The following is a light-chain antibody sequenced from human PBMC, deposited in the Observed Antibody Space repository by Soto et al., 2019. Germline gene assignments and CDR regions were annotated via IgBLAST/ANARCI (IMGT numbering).Light chain of an antibody. CDR2: GVN. CDR1: SSDIGDYNY. J-gene: IGLJ1*01. Sequence: QSVLTQPASVSGSPGQSITISCTGTSSDIGDYNYVSWYQQRPEKAPELMIYGVNNRPPGVSNRFSGSKSGNTASLTISGLQAEDEADYYCSLYTSSITYVFGTGTKVTVL. CDR3: SLYTSSITYV. V-gene: IGLV2-14*01.